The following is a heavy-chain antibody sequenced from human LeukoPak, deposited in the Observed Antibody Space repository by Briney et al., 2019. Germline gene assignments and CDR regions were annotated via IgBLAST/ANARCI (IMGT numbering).Heavy chain of an antibody. CDR2: ISYDGSNK. Sequence: PGRSLRLSCAASGFTFSSYGMHWVRQAPGKGLEWVEVISYDGSNKYYADSVKGRFTISRDNSKNTLYLQMNSLRAEDTAVYYCAKDVRALESWGQGTLVTVSS. V-gene: IGHV3-30*18. CDR3: AKDVRALES. J-gene: IGHJ5*01. CDR1: GFTFSSYG.